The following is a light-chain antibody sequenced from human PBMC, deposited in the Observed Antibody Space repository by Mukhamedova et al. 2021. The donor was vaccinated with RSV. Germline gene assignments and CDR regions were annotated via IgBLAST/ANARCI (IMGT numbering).Light chain of an antibody. CDR2: KAS. Sequence: GKAPKLVIYKASSLESGVPLRFSGTGSGTEFTLTISSLQPDDSATYYCQQYNSYPRTFGQGTKVEIK. V-gene: IGKV1-5*03. CDR3: QQYNSYPRT. J-gene: IGKJ1*01.